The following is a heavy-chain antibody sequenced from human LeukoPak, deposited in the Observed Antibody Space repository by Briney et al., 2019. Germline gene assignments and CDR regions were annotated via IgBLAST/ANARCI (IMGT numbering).Heavy chain of an antibody. CDR2: ISYDGSNK. D-gene: IGHD5-24*01. J-gene: IGHJ4*02. CDR1: GFTFSSYA. V-gene: IGHV3-30*04. CDR3: ARFGGMATISY. Sequence: GGSLRLSCAASGFTFSSYAMHWVRQAPGKGLEWEAVISYDGSNKYYADSVKGRFTISRDNSKNTLYLQMNSLRAEDTAVYYCARFGGMATISYWGQGTLVTVSS.